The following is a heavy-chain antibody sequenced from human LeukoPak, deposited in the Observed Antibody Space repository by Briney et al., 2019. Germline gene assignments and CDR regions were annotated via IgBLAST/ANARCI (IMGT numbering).Heavy chain of an antibody. CDR3: ARDHSWQQLGLYYYYYYYMDV. CDR1: GYTFTGYY. J-gene: IGHJ6*03. Sequence: GASVKVSCKASGYTFTGYYMHWVRQAPGQGLEWMGWINPNSGGTSYAQKFQGRVTMTRDTSISTAYMELSRLRSDDTAVYYCARDHSWQQLGLYYYYYYYMDVWGKGTTVTISS. CDR2: INPNSGGT. V-gene: IGHV1-2*02. D-gene: IGHD6-13*01.